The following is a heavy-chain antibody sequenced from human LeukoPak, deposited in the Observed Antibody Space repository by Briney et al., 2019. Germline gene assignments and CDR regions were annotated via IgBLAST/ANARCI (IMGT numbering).Heavy chain of an antibody. CDR2: ISRSGSTI. CDR1: GFSFTSYE. V-gene: IGHV3-48*03. D-gene: IGHD3-9*01. Sequence: GGSLRLSCAASGFSFTSYEINWVRQAPGKGLEWVSYISRSGSTIYYADSVKGRFTISRDNAKNTLYLQMNSLRAEDTAVYYCAKDNNILTGYQGWFDPWGQGTLVTVSS. J-gene: IGHJ5*02. CDR3: AKDNNILTGYQGWFDP.